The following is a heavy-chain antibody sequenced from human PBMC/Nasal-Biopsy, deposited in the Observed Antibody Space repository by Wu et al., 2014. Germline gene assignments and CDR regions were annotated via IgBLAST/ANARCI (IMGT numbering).Heavy chain of an antibody. CDR3: ARFPSNPIRFSDL. CDR1: GASVSSDTYY. Sequence: TLSLTCTVSGASVSSDTYYWGWIRQPPGKGLEWIGNIVYSGSTFYNPSLKSRVTISVDMSKNQFSLNLNSVTAADTAVYHCARFPSNPIRFSDLWGPGTLVIVS. J-gene: IGHJ5*02. CDR2: IVYSGST. V-gene: IGHV4-39*01. D-gene: IGHD2-2*02.